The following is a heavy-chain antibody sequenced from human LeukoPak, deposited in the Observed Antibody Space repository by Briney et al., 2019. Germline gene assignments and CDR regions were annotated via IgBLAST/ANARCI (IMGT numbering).Heavy chain of an antibody. D-gene: IGHD6-13*01. CDR1: GVSIGSSHYY. CDR2: VYYSGST. V-gene: IGHV4-61*05. CDR3: ARLVHGQQLVAFDY. Sequence: SETLSLTCTVSGVSIGSSHYYWGWIRQPTGKGLEWIGRVYYSGSTNYNPSLKSRVTISVDTSKNQFSLKLSSVTAADTAVYYCARLVHGQQLVAFDYWGQGTLVTVSS. J-gene: IGHJ4*02.